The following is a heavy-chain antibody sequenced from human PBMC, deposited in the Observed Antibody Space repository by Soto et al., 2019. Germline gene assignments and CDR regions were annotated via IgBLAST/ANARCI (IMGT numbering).Heavy chain of an antibody. CDR3: AKNTAEYSGADY. J-gene: IGHJ4*02. Sequence: TGGSLRLSCAASGFTFSSYAMSWVRQAPGKGLEWVSAISGSGGSTYYADSVKGRFTISRDNSKNTLYLQMNSLRAEDTAVYYCAKNTAEYSGADYWGQGTLVTVSS. CDR2: ISGSGGST. CDR1: GFTFSSYA. V-gene: IGHV3-23*01. D-gene: IGHD5-12*01.